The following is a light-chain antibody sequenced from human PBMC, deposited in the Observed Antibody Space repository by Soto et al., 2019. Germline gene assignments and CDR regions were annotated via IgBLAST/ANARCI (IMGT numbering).Light chain of an antibody. CDR1: SSDVGGYNY. J-gene: IGLJ1*01. Sequence: ALTQPASVSGSPGQSITISCTGTSSDVGGYNYVSWYQQHPGKAPKLMIYEVSNRPSGISNRFSGSKSGNTASLTISGLQAEDEADYHCSSYTSSNTHVFGTGTKVTVL. CDR2: EVS. V-gene: IGLV2-14*01. CDR3: SSYTSSNTHV.